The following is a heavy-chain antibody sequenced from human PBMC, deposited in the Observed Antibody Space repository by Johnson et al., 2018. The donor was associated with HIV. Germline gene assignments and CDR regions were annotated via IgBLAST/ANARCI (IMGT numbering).Heavy chain of an antibody. D-gene: IGHD6-13*01. V-gene: IGHV3-30*03. J-gene: IGHJ3*02. Sequence: QVQLVESGGGVVQPGRSLRLSCAASGFTFSSYGMHWVRQAPGKGLEWVAVISYDGSNKYYADSVKGRFTISRDNSKNTLYLQMNSLRAEDTAVYYCAPAGPDAFDSWGQGTMVTVSS. CDR2: ISYDGSNK. CDR3: APAGPDAFDS. CDR1: GFTFSSYG.